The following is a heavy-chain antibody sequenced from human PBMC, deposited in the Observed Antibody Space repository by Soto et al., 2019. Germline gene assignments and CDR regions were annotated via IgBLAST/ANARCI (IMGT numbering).Heavy chain of an antibody. CDR3: ARWADIVATIHAFDI. Sequence: QVQLVQSGAEVKKPGASAQVSCKASGYTFTSYGISWVRQAPGQGLEWMGWISAYNGNTNYAQKLQGRVTMTKDTPTSTAYMERSSLRSDDTSVYYCARWADIVATIHAFDIWGQGTMVTVSS. CDR2: ISAYNGNT. CDR1: GYTFTSYG. J-gene: IGHJ3*02. V-gene: IGHV1-18*01. D-gene: IGHD5-12*01.